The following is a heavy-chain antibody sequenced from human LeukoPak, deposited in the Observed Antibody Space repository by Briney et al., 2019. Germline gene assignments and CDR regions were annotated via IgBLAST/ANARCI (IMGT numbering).Heavy chain of an antibody. V-gene: IGHV4-34*01. CDR3: ARHKLRYFDWLLRYFDY. Sequence: SETLSLTCAVYGGSFSGYYWSWIRQPPGKGLEWIGEINHSGSTNYNPSLKSRVTISVDTSKNQFSLKLSSVTAADTAVYYCARHKLRYFDWLLRYFDYWGQGTLVTVSS. J-gene: IGHJ4*02. CDR1: GGSFSGYY. D-gene: IGHD3-9*01. CDR2: INHSGST.